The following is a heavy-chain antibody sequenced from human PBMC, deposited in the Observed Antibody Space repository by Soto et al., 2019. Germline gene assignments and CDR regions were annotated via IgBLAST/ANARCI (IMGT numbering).Heavy chain of an antibody. D-gene: IGHD2-2*01. Sequence: SETLSLTCTVSGCSISTISFSWGWLRQPPGKGLECIGRSYESGSTYNDPSLKSRDTISVNTSKNHSTLKFSSMTAADTAVYYCATKYAYYYYYGMDVWGQGTPVTVSS. CDR3: ATKYAYYYYYGMDV. CDR1: GCSISTISFS. V-gene: IGHV4-39*02. J-gene: IGHJ6*02. CDR2: SYESGST.